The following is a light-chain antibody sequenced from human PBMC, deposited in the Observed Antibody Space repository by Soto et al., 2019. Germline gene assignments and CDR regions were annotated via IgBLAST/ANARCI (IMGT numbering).Light chain of an antibody. V-gene: IGKV3-20*01. Sequence: EIVLRQSPGTLSLSPGERATLSCRASQSVSSSYLAWYQQKPGQAPRLLIYGASSRATGIPDRFSGSGSGTGFTLTISRLEPEDFAVYYCQPYGSSPFTFGPGTKVDIK. CDR1: QSVSSSY. J-gene: IGKJ3*01. CDR3: QPYGSSPFT. CDR2: GAS.